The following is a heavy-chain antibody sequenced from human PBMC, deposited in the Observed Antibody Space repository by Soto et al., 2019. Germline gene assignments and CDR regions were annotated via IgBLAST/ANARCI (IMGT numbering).Heavy chain of an antibody. CDR3: ARGAAAGTLDY. V-gene: IGHV4-39*01. D-gene: IGHD6-13*01. CDR1: GGSISSSSYY. Sequence: QLQLQESGPVLVKPSETLSLTCTVSGGSISSSSYYWGWIRQPPGKGLEWIGSIYYSGSTYYNPSLKSRVTISVDTSKNQFSLKLSSVTAADTAVYYCARGAAAGTLDYWGQGTLVTVSS. J-gene: IGHJ4*02. CDR2: IYYSGST.